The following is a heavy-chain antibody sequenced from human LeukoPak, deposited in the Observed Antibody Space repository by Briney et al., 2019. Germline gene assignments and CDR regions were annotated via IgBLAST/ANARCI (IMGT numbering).Heavy chain of an antibody. CDR2: ISSSSSYI. CDR1: GFTFSSYS. J-gene: IGHJ6*02. Sequence: KPGGSLRLSCAASGFTFSSYSMNWVRQAPGKGLEWVSSISSSSSYIYYADSVKGRFTVSRDNAENSLFLQMNSLRVEDTGVYYCARGRSGQEGTVPAASLYYYYGMDVWGQGTTVTVSS. CDR3: ARGRSGQEGTVPAASLYYYYGMDV. D-gene: IGHD2-2*01. V-gene: IGHV3-21*01.